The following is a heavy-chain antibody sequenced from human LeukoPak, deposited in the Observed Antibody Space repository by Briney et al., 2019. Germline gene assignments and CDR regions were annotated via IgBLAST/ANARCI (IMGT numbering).Heavy chain of an antibody. CDR3: ARVEGRWLHKAFDI. V-gene: IGHV4-59*01. CDR2: IYYSGST. D-gene: IGHD5-24*01. Sequence: ASETLSLTCTVSGGSISSYYWSWIRQPPGKGLEWIGYIYYSGSTTYNPSLKSRVTISVDTSKNQFSLKLSSVTAADTAVYYCARVEGRWLHKAFDIWGQGTMVTVSS. J-gene: IGHJ3*02. CDR1: GGSISSYY.